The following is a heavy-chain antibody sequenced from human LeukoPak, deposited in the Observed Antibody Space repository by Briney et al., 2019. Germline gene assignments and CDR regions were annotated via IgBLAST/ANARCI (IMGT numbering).Heavy chain of an antibody. CDR2: INSDGSST. J-gene: IGHJ4*02. Sequence: GGSLRLSCAASGFTFSSYWMHWVRQAPGKGLVWVSRINSDGSSTSYAGSVKGRFTISRDNAKNTLYLQMNSLRAEDTAVYYCAREDCGGDCYTRLPFDYWGQGTLVTVSS. V-gene: IGHV3-74*01. CDR3: AREDCGGDCYTRLPFDY. D-gene: IGHD2-21*02. CDR1: GFTFSSYW.